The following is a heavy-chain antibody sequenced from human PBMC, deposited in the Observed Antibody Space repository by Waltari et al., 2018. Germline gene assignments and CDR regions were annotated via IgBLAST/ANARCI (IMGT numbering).Heavy chain of an antibody. D-gene: IGHD3-10*01. CDR2: IYTSGGT. J-gene: IGHJ5*02. V-gene: IGHV4-61*02. CDR3: ARAVILWFGEFKNWFDP. Sequence: QVQLQESGPGLVKPSQTLSLTCTVSGGSISSGSYYWSWIRQPAGKGLEWIGRIYTSGGTNYNPSLKSRVTISVDTSKNQFSLKLSSVTAADTAVYYCARAVILWFGEFKNWFDPWGQGTLVTVSS. CDR1: GGSISSGSYY.